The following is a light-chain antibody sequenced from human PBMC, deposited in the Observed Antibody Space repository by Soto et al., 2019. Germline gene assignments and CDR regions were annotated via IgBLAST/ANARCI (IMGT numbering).Light chain of an antibody. V-gene: IGKV1-12*01. CDR1: QGIAGW. CDR3: QQANSSPYT. Sequence: DIQMTQSPSSVSASVGDRITITCRASQGIAGWLAWYQQKPGKAPTLLIYAASSLQSGVPSRFSGSGSGKDFTLTISSLQPEDFANYYCQQANSSPYTFGQGTKLEIK. J-gene: IGKJ2*01. CDR2: AAS.